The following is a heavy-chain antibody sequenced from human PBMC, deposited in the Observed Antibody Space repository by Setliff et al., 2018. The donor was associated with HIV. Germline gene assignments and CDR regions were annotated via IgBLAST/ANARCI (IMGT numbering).Heavy chain of an antibody. J-gene: IGHJ4*02. D-gene: IGHD1-1*01. CDR1: GYMFIAYG. Sequence: ASVKVSCKTSGYMFIAYGMSWVRRAPGQGLEWMGWIGPYNDRTEYAQEFQGRVSLTIDTSASTAYMELRSLRSDDTAVYYCARDDGGYNGKGFDYWGPGTLVTVSS. V-gene: IGHV1-18*01. CDR3: ARDDGGYNGKGFDY. CDR2: IGPYNDRT.